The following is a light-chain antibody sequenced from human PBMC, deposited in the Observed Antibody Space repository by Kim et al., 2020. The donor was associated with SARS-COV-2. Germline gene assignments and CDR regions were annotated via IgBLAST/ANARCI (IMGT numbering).Light chain of an antibody. V-gene: IGLV1-47*02. CDR2: SNN. CDR3: AAWDNSLRGWV. J-gene: IGLJ3*02. CDR1: SSNIGANY. Sequence: QSVLTQPPSASGTPGQKVTISCSGSSSNIGANYVYWYQQLPGTAPKLLIYSNNQRPSGVPDRFSGSKSGTSVSLAISGLRSEDEADYYCAAWDNSLRGWVFGGGTQLTVL.